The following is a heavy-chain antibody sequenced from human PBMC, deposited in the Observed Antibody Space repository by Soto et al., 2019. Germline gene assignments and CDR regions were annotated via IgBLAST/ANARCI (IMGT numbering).Heavy chain of an antibody. CDR2: ISGSGGST. CDR1: GFTFSSYA. D-gene: IGHD2-15*01. Sequence: GGSLRLSCAASGFTFSSYAMSWVRQAPGKGLEWVSAISGSGGSTYYADSVKGRFTISRDNSKNTLYLQMNSLRAEDTAVYYCAKSGRLGYCSGGSCYRWFDPWGQGTLVTVSS. J-gene: IGHJ5*02. CDR3: AKSGRLGYCSGGSCYRWFDP. V-gene: IGHV3-23*01.